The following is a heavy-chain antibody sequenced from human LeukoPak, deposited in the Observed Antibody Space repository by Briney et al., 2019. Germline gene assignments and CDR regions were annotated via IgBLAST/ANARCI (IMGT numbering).Heavy chain of an antibody. CDR2: ISGAGGGT. CDR3: AKGGSYRFDY. J-gene: IGHJ4*02. CDR1: GFTFSNYA. D-gene: IGHD1-26*01. Sequence: AGYLRLSCAASGFTFSNYAMSWVRQAPGKGLKWVSAISGAGGGTYYADSVKGRFTISRDNSKNSLYLQMNSLRDEDTAVYYCAKGGSYRFDYWGQGTLVTVSS. V-gene: IGHV3-23*01.